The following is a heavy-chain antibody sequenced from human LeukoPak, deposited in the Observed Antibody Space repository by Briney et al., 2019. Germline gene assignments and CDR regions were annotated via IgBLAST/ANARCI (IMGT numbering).Heavy chain of an antibody. CDR2: IYSGGST. J-gene: IGHJ4*02. CDR3: ARGPLAVAGNDY. V-gene: IGHV3-66*01. Sequence: PGGSLRLSCAASGFTVSSNYMSWVRQAPGKGLEWVSVIYSGGSTYDADYVKGRFTISRDNTKNTLYLQMSSLRAEDTAVYYCARGPLAVAGNDYWGQGTLVTVSS. D-gene: IGHD6-19*01. CDR1: GFTVSSNY.